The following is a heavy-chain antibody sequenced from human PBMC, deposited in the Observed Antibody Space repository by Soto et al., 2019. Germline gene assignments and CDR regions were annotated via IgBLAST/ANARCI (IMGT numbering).Heavy chain of an antibody. J-gene: IGHJ4*02. D-gene: IGHD5-18*01. CDR1: GLSIDDSA. V-gene: IGHV3-9*01. Sequence: GGSLRLSCVASGLSIDDSAMHWVRQVPGKGLEWVSGISWNSGRIGYADSVKGRFTISRDNSKNTLYLQMNSLRAEDTAVYYCAKSAQLWHLKTNFDYWGQGTLVTVSS. CDR2: ISWNSGRI. CDR3: AKSAQLWHLKTNFDY.